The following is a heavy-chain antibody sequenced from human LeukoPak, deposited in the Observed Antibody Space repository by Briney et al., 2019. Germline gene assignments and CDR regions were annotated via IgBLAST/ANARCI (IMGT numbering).Heavy chain of an antibody. D-gene: IGHD4-17*01. CDR2: ISSSSSYI. V-gene: IGHV3-21*01. J-gene: IGHJ4*02. CDR1: GFTFSSYS. Sequence: GGSLRLSCAASGFTFSSYSMNWVRQAPGKGLEWVSSISSSSSYIYYADSVKGRFTISRDNAKNSLYLQMDSLRAEDTAVYYCARIYGDLLFDYWGQGTLVTVSS. CDR3: ARIYGDLLFDY.